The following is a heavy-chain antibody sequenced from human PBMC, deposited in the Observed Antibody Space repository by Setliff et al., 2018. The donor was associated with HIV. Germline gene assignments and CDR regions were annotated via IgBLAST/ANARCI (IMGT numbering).Heavy chain of an antibody. J-gene: IGHJ4*02. CDR3: ARQTGLRGYYGSNSLYYCEY. D-gene: IGHD3-10*01. CDR2: IYYSGTT. Sequence: SETLSLTCTVSGGSISSYYWTWIRQPPGKGLEWIGYIYYSGTTNYNPSLRSRVTISVDTSKNQFSLKLSSVTAADTTVYYCARQTGLRGYYGSNSLYYCEYWGKGMLSTVAS. V-gene: IGHV4-59*08. CDR1: GGSISSYY.